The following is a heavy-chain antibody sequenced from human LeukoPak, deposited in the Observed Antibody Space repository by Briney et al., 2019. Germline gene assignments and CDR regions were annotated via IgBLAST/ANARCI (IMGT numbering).Heavy chain of an antibody. CDR3: ARDFAWGSGGAPIDDNWLDP. J-gene: IGHJ5*02. CDR2: ISSAGNT. D-gene: IGHD7-27*01. CDR1: GYIFSNYC. Sequence: GASVKVSCKASGYIFSNYCISWVRQAPGHGLEWMGWISSAGNTNYAPKFQDKATMTTDTSTRTAYIDLRSLRLDDTAVYYCARDFAWGSGGAPIDDNWLDPWGQGTLVTVSS. V-gene: IGHV1-18*01.